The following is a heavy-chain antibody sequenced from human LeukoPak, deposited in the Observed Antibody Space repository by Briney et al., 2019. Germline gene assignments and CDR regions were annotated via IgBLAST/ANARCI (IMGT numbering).Heavy chain of an antibody. J-gene: IGHJ4*02. Sequence: ASVKVSCKASDDTFSNYGISWVRQAPGQGLEWMGWINPNSGGTNYAQKFQGRVTMTRDTSISTAYMELSRLRSDDTAVYYCARSNYSGYGLVDYWGQGTLVTVSS. V-gene: IGHV1-2*02. CDR2: INPNSGGT. D-gene: IGHD5-12*01. CDR1: DDTFSNYG. CDR3: ARSNYSGYGLVDY.